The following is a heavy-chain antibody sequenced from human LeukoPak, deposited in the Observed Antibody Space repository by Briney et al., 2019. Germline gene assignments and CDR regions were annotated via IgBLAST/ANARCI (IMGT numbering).Heavy chain of an antibody. D-gene: IGHD3-10*01. CDR3: TRDSGELLWDY. J-gene: IGHJ4*02. CDR2: IKSKTDGGTT. Sequence: GSLRLSCAASGFTFSNAWMSWVRQAPGEGLEGVGRIKSKTDGGTTDYAAPVKGRFTISRDDSKSIAYLQMNSLKTEDTAVYYCTRDSGELLWDYWGQGTLVTVSS. CDR1: GFTFSNAW. V-gene: IGHV3-15*01.